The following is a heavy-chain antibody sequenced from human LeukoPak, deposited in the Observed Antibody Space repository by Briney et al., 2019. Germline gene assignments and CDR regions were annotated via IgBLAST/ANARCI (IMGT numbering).Heavy chain of an antibody. J-gene: IGHJ2*01. CDR1: GGSISSSSYY. CDR3: ASIPTYDSEPDWYFDL. CDR2: IYYSGST. Sequence: PSETLSLTCTSGGSISSSSYYWGWIRQPPGKGLEWIGSIYYSGSTYYNPSLKSRVTISVDTSKNQFSLKLSSVTAADTAVYYCASIPTYDSEPDWYFDLWGRGTLVTVSS. V-gene: IGHV4-39*01. D-gene: IGHD3-22*01.